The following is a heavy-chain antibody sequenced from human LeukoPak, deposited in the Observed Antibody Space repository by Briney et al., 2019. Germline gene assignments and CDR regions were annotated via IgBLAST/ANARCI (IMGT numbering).Heavy chain of an antibody. CDR2: IYYSGST. D-gene: IGHD3-3*01. CDR3: ARDSGVSGDFGY. V-gene: IGHV4-59*01. CDR1: GGSISSYY. Sequence: SETLSLTCTVSGGSISSYYWSWIRQPPGKGPEWIGYIYYSGSTNYNPSLKSRVTISVDTSKNQFPLKLSSVTAADTAVYYCARDSGVSGDFGYWGQGTLVTVSS. J-gene: IGHJ4*02.